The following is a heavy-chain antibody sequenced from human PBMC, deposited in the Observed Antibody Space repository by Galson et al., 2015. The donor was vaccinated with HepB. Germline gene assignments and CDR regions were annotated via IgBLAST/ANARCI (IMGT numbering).Heavy chain of an antibody. CDR1: GFTFRNYW. CDR2: IKQDGSGK. CDR3: GRGFSSTSQITHLY. Sequence: SLRLSCAASGFTFRNYWMSWVRQAPGKGLEWVANIKQDGSGKYYVDSVKGRFTISRDNANNSLFLQMNSLRAEDTAVYYCGRGFSSTSQITHLYWGQGTLVTVSS. J-gene: IGHJ4*02. D-gene: IGHD1-14*01. V-gene: IGHV3-7*01.